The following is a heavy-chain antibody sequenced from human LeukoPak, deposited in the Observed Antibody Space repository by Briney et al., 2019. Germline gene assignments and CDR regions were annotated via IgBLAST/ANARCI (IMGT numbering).Heavy chain of an antibody. CDR3: AREADCTNGVCYADFDY. J-gene: IGHJ4*02. CDR1: GFTFSSNW. CDR2: IKEDGSEK. V-gene: IGHV3-7*03. D-gene: IGHD2-8*01. Sequence: GGSLRLSCAASGFTFSSNWMSWVRQAPGKGLEWVANIKEDGSEKYYVDSVKGRFTISRDNAKNSLYLQMNSLRAEDTALYYCAREADCTNGVCYADFDYWGQGTLVTVSS.